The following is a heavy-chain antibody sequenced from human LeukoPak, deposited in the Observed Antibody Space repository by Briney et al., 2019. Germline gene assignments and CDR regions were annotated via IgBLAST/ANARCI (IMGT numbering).Heavy chain of an antibody. CDR2: IYYSGST. J-gene: IGHJ6*02. D-gene: IGHD3-22*01. CDR1: GGSISSYY. V-gene: IGHV4-59*01. Sequence: SETLSLTCTVSGGSISSYYWSWIRQPPGKGLEWIGYIYYSGSTNYNPSLKSRVTISVDTSKNQFSLKLSSVTAADAAVYYCARAWYYDSLAYGMDVWGQGTTVTVSS. CDR3: ARAWYYDSLAYGMDV.